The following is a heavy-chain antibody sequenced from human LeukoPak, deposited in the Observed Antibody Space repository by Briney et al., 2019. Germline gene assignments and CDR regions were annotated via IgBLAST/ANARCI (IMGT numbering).Heavy chain of an antibody. CDR1: GGSISSGGYS. Sequence: SETLSLTCAVSGGSISSGGYSWSWIRQPPGKGLEWIGYIYHSGSTYYNPSLKSRVTISVDRSKNQFSLKLSSVTAADTAVYYCARGHYYYGMDVWGQGTTVTVS. V-gene: IGHV4-30-2*01. CDR3: ARGHYYYGMDV. CDR2: IYHSGST. J-gene: IGHJ6*02.